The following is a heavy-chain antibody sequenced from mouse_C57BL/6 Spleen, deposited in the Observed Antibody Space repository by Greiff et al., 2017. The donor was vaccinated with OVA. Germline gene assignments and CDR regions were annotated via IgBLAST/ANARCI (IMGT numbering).Heavy chain of an antibody. CDR1: GFTFSSYG. J-gene: IGHJ2*01. Sequence: EVQLQESGGDLVKPGGSLKLSCAASGFTFSSYGMSWVRQTPDKRLEWVATISSGGSYTYYPDSVKGRFTISRDNAKKTLYLQMSSLKSEDTAMYYCARQNYGSRNFDYWGQGTTLTVSS. D-gene: IGHD1-1*01. CDR2: ISSGGSYT. CDR3: ARQNYGSRNFDY. V-gene: IGHV5-6*01.